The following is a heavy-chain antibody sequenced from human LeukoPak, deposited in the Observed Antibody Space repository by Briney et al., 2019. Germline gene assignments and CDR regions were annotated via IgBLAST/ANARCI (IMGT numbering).Heavy chain of an antibody. CDR3: AKDSAYDFLTGEDAFDI. V-gene: IGHV3-9*01. J-gene: IGHJ3*02. Sequence: GGSLRLSCAASGFTFDDYAMHWVRQAPGKGLEWVSGISWNSGNIGYADSVKGRFTISRDNAKNSLYLQMNSLRAEDTALYYCAKDSAYDFLTGEDAFDIWGQGTMVTVSS. CDR2: ISWNSGNI. D-gene: IGHD3-9*01. CDR1: GFTFDDYA.